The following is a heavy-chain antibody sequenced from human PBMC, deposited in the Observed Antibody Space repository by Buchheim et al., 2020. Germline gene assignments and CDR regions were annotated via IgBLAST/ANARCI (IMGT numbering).Heavy chain of an antibody. D-gene: IGHD5-18*01. CDR2: INHSGST. CDR3: ARAVDTAMVYYYYGMDV. J-gene: IGHJ6*02. V-gene: IGHV4-34*01. CDR1: GGSFSGYY. Sequence: QVQLQQWGAGPLKPSETLSLTCAVYGGSFSGYYWSWIRQPPGKGLEWIGEINHSGSTNYNPSLKSRVTISVDTSKNQFSLKLSSVTAADTAVYYCARAVDTAMVYYYYGMDVWGQGTT.